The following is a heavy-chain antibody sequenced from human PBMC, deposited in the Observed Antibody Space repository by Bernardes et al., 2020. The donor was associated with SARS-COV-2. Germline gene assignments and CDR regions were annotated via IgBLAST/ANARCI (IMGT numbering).Heavy chain of an antibody. V-gene: IGHV7-4-1*02. CDR2: INTNTGKP. J-gene: IGHJ4*02. Sequence: ASVKVSCKASGYTFPNYAMNWVRQAPGQGLEWMGWINTNTGKPTYAQGFTGHFVFSLDTSVSTAYLQISSLKTDDSAVYYCARGGYIGFGEPRNAFDLWGQGTLVTVSS. D-gene: IGHD3-10*01. CDR1: GYTFPNYA. CDR3: ARGGYIGFGEPRNAFDL.